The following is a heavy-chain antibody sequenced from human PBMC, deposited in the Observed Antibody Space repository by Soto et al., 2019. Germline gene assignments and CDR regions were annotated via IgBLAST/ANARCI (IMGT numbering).Heavy chain of an antibody. CDR3: AKDLRPGGGYCYGMDV. CDR2: ISWNSGSI. V-gene: IGHV3-9*01. J-gene: IGHJ6*02. D-gene: IGHD3-16*01. CDR1: GFTFGDYA. Sequence: EVQLVESGGGLVQPGRSLRLSCAASGFTFGDYAMHWVRQAPGKGLEWVSGISWNSGSIGYADSVKGRFTISRDNAKNSLFLQMNTLRAEDTALYFCAKDLRPGGGYCYGMDVWGQGTTVTVSS.